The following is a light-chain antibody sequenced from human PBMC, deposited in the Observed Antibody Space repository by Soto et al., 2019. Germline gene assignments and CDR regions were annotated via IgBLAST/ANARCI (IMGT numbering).Light chain of an antibody. CDR1: QDISNY. CDR3: QQYKTYPLT. CDR2: AAS. V-gene: IGKV1-16*01. Sequence: DIQMTQSPSSLSVSVGGRVTISCRASQDISNYLAWFQQKPGKAPKSLISAASRLESGVPSRFSGSGSVTYFTLTISSLQPEDSATYFCQQYKTYPLTFGGGTKVEVK. J-gene: IGKJ4*01.